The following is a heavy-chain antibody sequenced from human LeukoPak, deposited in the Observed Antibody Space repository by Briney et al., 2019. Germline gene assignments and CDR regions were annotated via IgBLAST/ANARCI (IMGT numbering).Heavy chain of an antibody. D-gene: IGHD3-22*01. CDR2: ISGSGDNT. Sequence: GGSLRLSCAASGFTFSSYAITWVRQAPGKGLEWVSTISGSGDNTYYADSVKGRFTISRDNAKNTLYLQMNSLRAEDTAVYYCARGSYYYDSSGQGAWGQGTLVTVSS. CDR1: GFTFSSYA. V-gene: IGHV3-23*01. J-gene: IGHJ5*02. CDR3: ARGSYYYDSSGQGA.